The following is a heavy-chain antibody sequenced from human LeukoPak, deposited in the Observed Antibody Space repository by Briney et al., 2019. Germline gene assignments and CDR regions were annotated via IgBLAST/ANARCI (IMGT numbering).Heavy chain of an antibody. Sequence: ASVKVSCKASGYTFTGYYMHWVRQAPGQGLEWMGRINPNSGSTNYAQKFQGRVTMTRDTSISTAYMELSRLRSDDTAVYYCARASSGWYGIDDYWGQGTLVTVSS. V-gene: IGHV1-2*06. CDR2: INPNSGST. D-gene: IGHD6-19*01. J-gene: IGHJ4*02. CDR1: GYTFTGYY. CDR3: ARASSGWYGIDDY.